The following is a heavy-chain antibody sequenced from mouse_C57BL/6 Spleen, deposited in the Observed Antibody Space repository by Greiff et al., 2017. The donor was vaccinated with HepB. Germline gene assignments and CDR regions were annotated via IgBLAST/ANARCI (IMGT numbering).Heavy chain of an antibody. CDR2: IDPETGGT. D-gene: IGHD1-1*01. CDR3: TRRDYGSSYDY. V-gene: IGHV1-15*01. J-gene: IGHJ2*01. CDR1: GYTFTDYE. Sequence: VQLQQSGAELVRPGASVTLSCKASGYTFTDYEMHWVKQTPVHGLEWIGAIDPETGGTAYNQKFKGKAILTAAKSSSTAYMELRSLTSEDSAVYYCTRRDYGSSYDYWGQGTTLTVSS.